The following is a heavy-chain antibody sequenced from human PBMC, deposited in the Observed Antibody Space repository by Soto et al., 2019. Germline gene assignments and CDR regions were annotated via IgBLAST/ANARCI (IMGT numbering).Heavy chain of an antibody. Sequence: GGSLRLSCAASGFTFSSYAMSWVRQAPGKGLEWVSAISGSGGSTYYADSVKGRFTISRDNSKNTLYLQMNSLRAEDTAVYYCAKDPGLTLANRFWPFDYWGQGTLVTVSS. CDR1: GFTFSSYA. V-gene: IGHV3-23*01. CDR2: ISGSGGST. J-gene: IGHJ4*02. CDR3: AKDPGLTLANRFWPFDY. D-gene: IGHD3-3*01.